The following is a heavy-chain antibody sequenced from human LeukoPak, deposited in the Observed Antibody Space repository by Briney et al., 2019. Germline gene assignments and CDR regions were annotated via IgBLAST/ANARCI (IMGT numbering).Heavy chain of an antibody. V-gene: IGHV4-59*01. CDR3: ARSDYDTSKFDL. CDR1: GDSLSSYY. Sequence: SETLSLTCTVSGDSLSSYYWSWIRQPPGKGLEWIGYIYYSGSTNYNPSLTSRVTISVDTSKNQFSLKLSSVTAADTAVYYCARSDYDTSKFDLWGRGTLVTVSS. D-gene: IGHD3-22*01. CDR2: IYYSGST. J-gene: IGHJ2*01.